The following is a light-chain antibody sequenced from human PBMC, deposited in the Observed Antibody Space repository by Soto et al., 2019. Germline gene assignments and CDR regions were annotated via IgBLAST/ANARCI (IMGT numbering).Light chain of an antibody. CDR2: GAS. V-gene: IGKV3-15*01. CDR3: QQYNNCPPST. CDR1: QSVSSN. J-gene: IGKJ5*01. Sequence: EIVMTQSPATLSVSPGERATLSCRASQSVSSNLSWYQQKHGQAPTSLLYGASTRATGIPASFSGSGSGTEFTLTISSLQSEDFAVEYCQQYNNCPPSTFGQGTRLEIK.